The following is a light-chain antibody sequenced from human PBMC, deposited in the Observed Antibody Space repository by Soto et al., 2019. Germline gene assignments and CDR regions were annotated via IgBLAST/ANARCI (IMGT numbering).Light chain of an antibody. CDR3: QQYNNWPFS. J-gene: IGKJ5*01. Sequence: EIVLTQSPGTLSLSPGERATLSCRASQSVSSSYLAWYQQKPGQAPRLLIYGASSRATGIPDRFSGSGSGTDFTLTISSLEPEDFAVYYCQQYNNWPFSFGQGTRLRL. CDR2: GAS. CDR1: QSVSSSY. V-gene: IGKV3-20*01.